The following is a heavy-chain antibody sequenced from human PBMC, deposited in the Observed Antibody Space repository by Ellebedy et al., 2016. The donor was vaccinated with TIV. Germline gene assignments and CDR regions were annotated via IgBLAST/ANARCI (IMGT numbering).Heavy chain of an antibody. J-gene: IGHJ4*02. CDR3: ARSTHQLLSNFDC. CDR1: GFTFSNYW. Sequence: GGSLRLXXAASGFTFSNYWMSWVRQAPGKGLEWVANIKQDGSEIYYVNSVKGRFTISRDNAKNSLYLQMNSLRAEDTAVYYCARSTHQLLSNFDCWGQGTLVTVSS. D-gene: IGHD2-2*01. CDR2: IKQDGSEI. V-gene: IGHV3-7*01.